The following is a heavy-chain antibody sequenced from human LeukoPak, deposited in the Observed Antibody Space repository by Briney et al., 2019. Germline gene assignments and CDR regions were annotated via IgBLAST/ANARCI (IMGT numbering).Heavy chain of an antibody. D-gene: IGHD1-26*01. V-gene: IGHV4-38-2*01. J-gene: IGHJ4*02. CDR1: GYSISSGYY. Sequence: PSETLSLTCAVSGYSISSGYYWGWIRQPPGKGLEWIGSIYHSGSGSTYYNPSLKSRVTISVDTSKNQFSLKLSPATAADTAVYYCATTRGSSPNFDYWGQGTLVTVSS. CDR2: IYHSGSGST. CDR3: ATTRGSSPNFDY.